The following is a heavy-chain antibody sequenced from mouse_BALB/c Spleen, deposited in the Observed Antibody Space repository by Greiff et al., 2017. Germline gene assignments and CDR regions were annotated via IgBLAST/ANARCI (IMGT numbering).Heavy chain of an antibody. V-gene: IGHV1S135*01. CDR2: IDPFNGGT. J-gene: IGHJ4*01. D-gene: IGHD3-3*01. CDR3: ARGGTGAMDY. CDR1: GYSFTSYY. Sequence: EVQLQQSGPELMKPGASVKISCKASGYSFTSYYMHWVKQSHGKSLEWIGYIDPFNGGTSYNQKFKGKATLTVDKSSSTAYMHLSSLTSEDSAVYYCARGGTGAMDYWGQGTSVTVSS.